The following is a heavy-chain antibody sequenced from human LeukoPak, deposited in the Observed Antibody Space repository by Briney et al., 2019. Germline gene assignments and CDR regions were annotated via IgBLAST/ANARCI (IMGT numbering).Heavy chain of an antibody. Sequence: GGSLRLSCAASGFIFSSYPLNWVRQAPGKGLEWVSTISRTGNYIYYADSVKGRFTISKDNAKNSLYLQMNSLSAEDTAVHYCARGSFCSSSSCYTDFDYWGQGTLVTVSS. CDR3: ARGSFCSSSSCYTDFDY. J-gene: IGHJ4*02. CDR1: GFIFSSYP. V-gene: IGHV3-21*01. D-gene: IGHD2-2*01. CDR2: ISRTGNYI.